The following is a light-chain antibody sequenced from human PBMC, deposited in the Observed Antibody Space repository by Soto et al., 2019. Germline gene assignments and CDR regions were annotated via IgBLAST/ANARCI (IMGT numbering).Light chain of an antibody. V-gene: IGKV3-20*01. CDR2: GAS. CDR1: QSVSSSY. CDR3: QQYGSSRT. Sequence: EIVLTQSPGTLSLSPGERATLSCRASQSVSSSYLAWDQQKPGQAPRHLIYGASSRATGIPDRFSGSGSGTDFTLTISRLEPEDFAVYYCQQYGSSRTFGPGTKVDIK. J-gene: IGKJ3*01.